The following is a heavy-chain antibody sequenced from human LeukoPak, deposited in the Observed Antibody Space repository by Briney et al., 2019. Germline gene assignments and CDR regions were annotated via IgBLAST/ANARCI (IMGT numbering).Heavy chain of an antibody. J-gene: IGHJ4*02. CDR3: ARLDSGSYVGY. CDR2: TYYSGST. CDR1: GGSISGSY. V-gene: IGHV4-30-4*08. D-gene: IGHD3-10*01. Sequence: PSETLSLTCTVSGGSISGSYWSWIRQPPGKGLEWIGYTYYSGSTYYNPSLKSRVTISVDTSKNQFSLKLSSVTAADTAVYYCARLDSGSYVGYWGQGTLVTVSS.